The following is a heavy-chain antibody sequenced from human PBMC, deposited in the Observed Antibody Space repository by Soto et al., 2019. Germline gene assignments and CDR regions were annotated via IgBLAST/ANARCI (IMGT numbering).Heavy chain of an antibody. CDR2: MYTSGST. D-gene: IGHD1-1*01. V-gene: IGHV4-4*07. J-gene: IGHJ6*02. CDR1: GGSISNYY. CDR3: ARAVYCTTDNCWDDFYYYNLDV. Sequence: SETLSLTCTVSGGSISNYYWTWIRQPAGKGLEWIGRMYTSGSTNYNPSLKSRVTMSVDTSKNQFSLNLTSMTAADTATYYCARAVYCTTDNCWDDFYYYNLDVWGRGTSVTVSS.